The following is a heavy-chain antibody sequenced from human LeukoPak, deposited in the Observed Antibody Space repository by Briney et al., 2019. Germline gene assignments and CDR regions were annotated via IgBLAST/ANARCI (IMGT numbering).Heavy chain of an antibody. CDR2: ISASSINT. J-gene: IGHJ4*02. CDR1: GFSVSNYV. D-gene: IGHD6-19*01. CDR3: AKLAVAGREMSAWFDY. V-gene: IGHV3-23*01. Sequence: GGSLRLSCAASGFSVSNYVMNWVRQAPGKGLERVSGISASSINTYYAESVKGRFTISRDISMNTLNLQMNTLRAEDTAVYYCAKLAVAGREMSAWFDYWGQGTLVTVSS.